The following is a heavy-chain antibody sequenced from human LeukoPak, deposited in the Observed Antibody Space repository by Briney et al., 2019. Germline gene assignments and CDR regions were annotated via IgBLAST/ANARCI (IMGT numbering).Heavy chain of an antibody. D-gene: IGHD3-22*01. CDR1: GGSFSGYY. J-gene: IGHJ4*02. CDR2: INHSGST. V-gene: IGHV4-34*01. Sequence: PSETLSLTCAVYGGSFSGYYWSWIRQPPGKGLERIGEINHSGSTNYNPSLKSRVTISVDTSKNQFSLKLSSVTAADTAVYYCARGPLLSSGYYYGYYWGQGTLVTVSS. CDR3: ARGPLLSSGYYYGYY.